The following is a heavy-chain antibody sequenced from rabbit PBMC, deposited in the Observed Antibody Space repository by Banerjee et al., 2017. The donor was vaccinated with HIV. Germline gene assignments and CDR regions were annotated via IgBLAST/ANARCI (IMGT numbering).Heavy chain of an antibody. CDR1: GFTLSSYW. V-gene: IGHV1S47*01. Sequence: QEQLVESGGGLVQPEGSLTLTCKASGFTLSSYWMWWVRQAPGKGLEWIAYIYPDYGITDYASWVNGRFTISLDNAQNTVFLQMTSLTDADTATYFCARDLAGVIGWNFGLWGPGTLVTVS. CDR2: IYPDYGIT. J-gene: IGHJ4*01. CDR3: ARDLAGVIGWNFGL. D-gene: IGHD4-1*01.